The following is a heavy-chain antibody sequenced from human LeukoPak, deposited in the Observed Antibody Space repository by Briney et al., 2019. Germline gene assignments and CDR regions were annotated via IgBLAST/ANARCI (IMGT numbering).Heavy chain of an antibody. D-gene: IGHD3-22*01. CDR2: INHSGST. CDR1: GFTFDDYG. Sequence: GSLRLSCAASGFTFDDYGMSWIRQPPGKGLEWIGEINHSGSTNYNPSLKSRVTISVDTSKNQFSLKLSSVTAADTAVYYCAGEYYDSSGYSSFQHWGQGTLVTVSS. J-gene: IGHJ1*01. V-gene: IGHV4-34*08. CDR3: AGEYYDSSGYSSFQH.